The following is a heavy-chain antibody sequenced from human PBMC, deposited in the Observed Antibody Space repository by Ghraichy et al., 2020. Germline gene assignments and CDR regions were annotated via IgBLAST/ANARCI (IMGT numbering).Heavy chain of an antibody. Sequence: ASVKVSCKVSGYTLRELSMHWVRQAPGKGLEWMGGFDPEDGETIYAQNFQGRVTMTDDTSTDTAYMELSSLRSEDTAVYYCATATYYYDSSGNYLNYFDYWGQGTLVTVSS. CDR1: GYTLRELS. J-gene: IGHJ4*02. CDR2: FDPEDGET. V-gene: IGHV1-24*01. CDR3: ATATYYYDSSGNYLNYFDY. D-gene: IGHD3-22*01.